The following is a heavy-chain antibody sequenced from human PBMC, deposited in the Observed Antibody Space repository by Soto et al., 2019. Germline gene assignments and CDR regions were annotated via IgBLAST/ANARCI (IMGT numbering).Heavy chain of an antibody. Sequence: SETLSLTCAVSGGSFSRYYWSWIRQSPGEGLEWIGETDHSGSTSYNPSLNSRVTISVDTSKSQFSLILTSVTAADTAVYYCARAYQVLGVYDLDYWGECTLVTVSS. J-gene: IGHJ4*02. CDR1: GGSFSRYY. CDR2: TDHSGST. CDR3: ARAYQVLGVYDLDY. D-gene: IGHD2-8*01. V-gene: IGHV4-34*01.